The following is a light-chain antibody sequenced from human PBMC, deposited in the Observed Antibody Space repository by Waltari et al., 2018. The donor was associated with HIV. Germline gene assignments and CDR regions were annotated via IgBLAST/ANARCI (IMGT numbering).Light chain of an antibody. V-gene: IGLV2-14*01. CDR3: SSYTRSSTYV. Sequence: STLTPPVSVSGSPGQSITISCTGTSSDVFNSHYVSCYQQHPDRAPKLMIYEVSNRPSGGSNRFSGSKSGNTASLTISGLQAEDEADYYCSSYTRSSTYVFGTGTKVTVL. CDR1: SSDVFNSHY. CDR2: EVS. J-gene: IGLJ1*01.